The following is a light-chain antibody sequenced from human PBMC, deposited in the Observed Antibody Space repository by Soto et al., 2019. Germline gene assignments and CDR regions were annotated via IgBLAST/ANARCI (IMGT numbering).Light chain of an antibody. J-gene: IGKJ3*01. CDR2: GAS. CDR1: QTVSRY. V-gene: IGKV1-39*01. CDR3: QQSYSSPFT. Sequence: DIQLTQSPSSLSASVGDTVTITCRASQTVSRYLNWYQQKPGKAPKLLIYGASSLQSGVPSRFSGSGSGTHFTLTISSLQPEDFATYYCQQSYSSPFTFGPGTKVDIK.